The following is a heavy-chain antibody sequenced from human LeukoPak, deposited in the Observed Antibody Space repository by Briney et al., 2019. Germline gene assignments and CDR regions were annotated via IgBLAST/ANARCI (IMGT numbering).Heavy chain of an antibody. CDR1: GFTFSSYS. CDR3: ARGYCSGGRCYSGVLDY. Sequence: PGGSLRLSCAASGFTFSSYSMNWVRQAPGKGLEWVSSISSSSSYIYYADSVKGRFTISRDNAKNSLYLQMNSLRTEDTAMYYCARGYCSGGRCYSGVLDYWGQGTLVTVSS. D-gene: IGHD2-15*01. J-gene: IGHJ4*02. CDR2: ISSSSSYI. V-gene: IGHV3-21*04.